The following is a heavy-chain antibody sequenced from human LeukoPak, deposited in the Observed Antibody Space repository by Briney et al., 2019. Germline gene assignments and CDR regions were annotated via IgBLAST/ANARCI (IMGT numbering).Heavy chain of an antibody. Sequence: GSLRLSCAASGFTFSSYSMNWIRQPPGKGLEWIGEINHSGSTSYNPSLKSRVTISVDTSKNQFSLKLSSVTAADTAVYYCARGPGTTSLFGYWGQGTLVTVSS. CDR2: INHSGST. CDR1: GFTFSSYS. CDR3: ARGPGTTSLFGY. D-gene: IGHD1-1*01. V-gene: IGHV4-34*01. J-gene: IGHJ4*02.